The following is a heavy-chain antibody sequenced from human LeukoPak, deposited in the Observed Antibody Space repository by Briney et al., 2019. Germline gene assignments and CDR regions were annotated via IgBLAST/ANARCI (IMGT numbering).Heavy chain of an antibody. CDR2: ISYDGSNK. D-gene: IGHD3-10*01. V-gene: IGHV3-30*03. CDR3: ARPQFTMVRGALDY. CDR1: GFTFSSYG. J-gene: IGHJ4*02. Sequence: PGRFLRLSCAASGFTFSSYGMHWVRQAPGKGLEWVAVISYDGSNKYYADSVKGRFTISRDNSKNTLYLQMNSLRAEDTAVYYCARPQFTMVRGALDYWGQGTLVTVSS.